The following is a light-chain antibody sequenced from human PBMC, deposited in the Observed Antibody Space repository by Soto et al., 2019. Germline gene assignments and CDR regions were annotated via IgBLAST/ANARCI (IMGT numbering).Light chain of an antibody. CDR2: TAS. CDR1: QDISSF. V-gene: IGKV1-9*01. CDR3: QQLNSYPIT. J-gene: IGKJ5*01. Sequence: IQFTQSPSSLSASVGDRVTMSCRASQDISSFLAWFQQKPGKAPNLLIYTASTLQSGVPSRFSGSGSRTDFTLTISSLQPEDFATYYCQQLNSYPITFGQGTRLEIK.